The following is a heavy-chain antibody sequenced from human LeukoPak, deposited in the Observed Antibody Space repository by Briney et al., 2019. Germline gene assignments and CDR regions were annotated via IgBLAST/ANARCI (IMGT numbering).Heavy chain of an antibody. CDR1: GFTFSSYA. CDR3: ARGESYNWNYYFDY. Sequence: GGSLRLSCAASGFTFSSYAISWVRQAPGQGLEWMGGIIPIFGTANYAQKFQGRVTITADESTSTAYMELSSLRSEDTAVYYCARGESYNWNYYFDYWGQGTLVTVSS. CDR2: IIPIFGTA. J-gene: IGHJ4*02. V-gene: IGHV1-69*01. D-gene: IGHD1-7*01.